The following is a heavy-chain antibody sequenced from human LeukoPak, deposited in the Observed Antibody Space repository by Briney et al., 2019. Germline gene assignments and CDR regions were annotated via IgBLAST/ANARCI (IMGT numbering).Heavy chain of an antibody. CDR1: GGSVSFYY. Sequence: SETLSLTCTVSGGSVSFYYWSWIRQPAGKGLEWIGRIYSSGDTDYNPSPKSRVTMSVDTSKNQFSLKLRSVTAADTAVYYCARGIAAASERALDMWGQGTMVTVSS. CDR2: IYSSGDT. J-gene: IGHJ3*02. CDR3: ARGIAAASERALDM. D-gene: IGHD6-13*01. V-gene: IGHV4-4*07.